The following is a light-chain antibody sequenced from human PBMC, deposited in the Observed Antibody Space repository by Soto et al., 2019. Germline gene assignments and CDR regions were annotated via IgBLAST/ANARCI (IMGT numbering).Light chain of an antibody. CDR2: KSS. J-gene: IGKJ1*01. CDR1: QSCSSW. V-gene: IGKV1-5*03. Sequence: DTQMTQSPSTLSASVGDRVTITCRASQSCSSWLAWYQQKPGKAPNLLIFKSSSLESGVPSRLSGSGSGTEFTLTFSSLQPDGFANYYCQQYSSYPRTFSKETKVEIK. CDR3: QQYSSYPRT.